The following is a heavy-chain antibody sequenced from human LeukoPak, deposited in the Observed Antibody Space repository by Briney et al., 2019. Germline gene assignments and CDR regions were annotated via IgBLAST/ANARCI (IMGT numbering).Heavy chain of an antibody. Sequence: SGTLSLTCAVYGGSFSGYYWSWIRQPPGKGLEWIGEINHSGSTNYNPSLKSRVTISVDTSKNQFSLKLSSVTAADTAVYYCARTFAYANTAMVSDYWGQGTLVTVSS. V-gene: IGHV4-34*01. CDR2: INHSGST. CDR1: GGSFSGYY. J-gene: IGHJ4*02. D-gene: IGHD5-18*01. CDR3: ARTFAYANTAMVSDY.